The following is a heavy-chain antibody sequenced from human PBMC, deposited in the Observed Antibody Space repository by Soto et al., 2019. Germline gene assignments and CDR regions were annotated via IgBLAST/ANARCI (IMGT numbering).Heavy chain of an antibody. CDR3: TRGRPVRGLISVGQGWLDP. CDR2: INHSGST. V-gene: IGHV4-34*01. Sequence: PSETLSLTCAVYGGSFSGYYWSWIRQPPGKGLEWIGEINHSGSTNYNPSLKSRVTISVDTSKNQFSLKLSSVTAADTAVYYCTRGRPVRGLISVGQGWLDPWGQGTLVTVSS. CDR1: GGSFSGYY. D-gene: IGHD3-10*01. J-gene: IGHJ5*02.